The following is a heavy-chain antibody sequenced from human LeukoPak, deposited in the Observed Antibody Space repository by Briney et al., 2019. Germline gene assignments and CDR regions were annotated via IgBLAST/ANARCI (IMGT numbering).Heavy chain of an antibody. V-gene: IGHV4-61*02. D-gene: IGHD6-6*01. CDR3: ARHGLVAARHAFDI. Sequence: SQTLSLTCTVSGGSISSGSYYWSWIRQPAGKGLEWIGRIYTSGSTNYNPSLKSRITISADTSKDQFTLKLSSVTAADTALYYCARHGLVAARHAFDIWGQGTMVTVSS. J-gene: IGHJ3*02. CDR2: IYTSGST. CDR1: GGSISSGSYY.